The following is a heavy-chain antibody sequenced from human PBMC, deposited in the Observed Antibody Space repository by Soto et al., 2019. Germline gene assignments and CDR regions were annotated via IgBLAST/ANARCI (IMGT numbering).Heavy chain of an antibody. CDR3: SRSPEVGVRGAY. CDR2: ITVGSSHI. V-gene: IGHV3-21*01. J-gene: IGHJ4*02. Sequence: EVQLVESGGGLVKPGGSLRLSCTGSGFPFSAYNINWVRQAPGKGLEWVSSITVGSSHIYQPNSMKGRFTISRDDAKNSVCLQIDSLRGEDTALYYCSRSPEVGVRGAYWGQGTLVTVSS. CDR1: GFPFSAYN. D-gene: IGHD3-16*01.